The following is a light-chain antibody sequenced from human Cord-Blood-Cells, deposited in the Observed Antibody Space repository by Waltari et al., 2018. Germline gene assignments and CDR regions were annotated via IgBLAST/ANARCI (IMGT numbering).Light chain of an antibody. CDR3: QQSYSTTHT. Sequence: DIQMTQSPSSLSASVGDRVTITCRASQSISSYLNWYQQKPGKAPKLLIYAASSLQSGVPSRFSGSGSGTDFTLTISSLQPEDFATYYCQQSYSTTHTFGQGTKVEIK. CDR2: AAS. CDR1: QSISSY. J-gene: IGKJ1*01. V-gene: IGKV1-39*01.